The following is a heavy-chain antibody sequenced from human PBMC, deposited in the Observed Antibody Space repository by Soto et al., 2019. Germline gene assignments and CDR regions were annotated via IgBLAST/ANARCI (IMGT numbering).Heavy chain of an antibody. Sequence: SETLSLTCTVSGGSISSGGYYWRWIRHHPGKGLEWIGYIYYSGITYYNPSLKSRVTISVDTSKNQFSLKLSSVTAADTAVYYCARGIAAAGYDYWGQGTPVPVSS. CDR3: ARGIAAAGYDY. V-gene: IGHV4-31*03. CDR1: GGSISSGGYY. J-gene: IGHJ4*02. D-gene: IGHD6-13*01. CDR2: IYYSGIT.